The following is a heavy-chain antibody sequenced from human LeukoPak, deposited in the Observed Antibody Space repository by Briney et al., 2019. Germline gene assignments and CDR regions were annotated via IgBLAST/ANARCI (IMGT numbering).Heavy chain of an antibody. CDR1: GFTFDDYA. D-gene: IGHD1-26*01. V-gene: IGHV3-9*01. Sequence: GGSLRLSCAASGFTFDDYAMHWVRQAPGKGLEWVSGISWNSGSIGYADSVKGRFTISRDNAKNSLYLQMNSLRAEDTALYYCAKDMSIVGATSFHYWDQGTLVTVSS. CDR2: ISWNSGSI. J-gene: IGHJ4*02. CDR3: AKDMSIVGATSFHY.